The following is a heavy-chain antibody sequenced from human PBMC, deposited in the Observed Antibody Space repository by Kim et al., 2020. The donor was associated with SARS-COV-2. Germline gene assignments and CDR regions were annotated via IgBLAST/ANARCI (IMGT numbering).Heavy chain of an antibody. CDR2: ISNDGTVT. CDR1: ESTFSGYW. D-gene: IGHD3-16*01. V-gene: IGHV3-74*03. J-gene: IGHJ6*03. CDR3: ARAGGVVSVVYYYYMDL. Sequence: GGSLRLSCAASESTFSGYWMHWVRQAPGKGPVWVSRISNDGTVTTYADSVKGRFTISRDNAKNTLFLQMNNLRAEDSGVYYCARAGGVVSVVYYYYMDLWGKGTTVTVSS.